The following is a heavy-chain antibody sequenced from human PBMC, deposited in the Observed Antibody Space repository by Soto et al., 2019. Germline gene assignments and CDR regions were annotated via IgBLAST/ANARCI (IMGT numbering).Heavy chain of an antibody. Sequence: EVQLLESGGGLVQPGGSLRLSCAASGFTFSSYAMSWVRQAPGKGLEWVSVISGGGGSTYYADPVKGRFTISRDNSKNTLYLQMNSLRAEDTAVYYCAKAQTPGLYYDSSGFLFGAFDMWGQGTMVTVSS. J-gene: IGHJ3*02. CDR2: ISGGGGST. CDR1: GFTFSSYA. CDR3: AKAQTPGLYYDSSGFLFGAFDM. D-gene: IGHD3-22*01. V-gene: IGHV3-23*01.